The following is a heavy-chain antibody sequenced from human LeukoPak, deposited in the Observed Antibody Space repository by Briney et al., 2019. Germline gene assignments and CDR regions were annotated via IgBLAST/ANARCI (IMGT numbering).Heavy chain of an antibody. CDR1: GFTFASSA. Sequence: SVKVSCKASGFTFASSAVQWVRQARGQRLEWIGWIVVGSGNTNYAQKFQERVTITRDMSTSTAYMELSSLRSEDTAVYYCAADPEGVEMATTTWGQGTLVTVSS. J-gene: IGHJ5*02. D-gene: IGHD5-24*01. V-gene: IGHV1-58*01. CDR2: IVVGSGNT. CDR3: AADPEGVEMATTT.